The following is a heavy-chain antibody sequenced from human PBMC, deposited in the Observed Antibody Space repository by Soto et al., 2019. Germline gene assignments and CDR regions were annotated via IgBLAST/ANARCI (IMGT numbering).Heavy chain of an antibody. J-gene: IGHJ6*03. CDR2: INPNSGGT. CDR1: GYTFTGYY. CDR3: AKGGVATILDYYYYMDV. V-gene: IGHV1-2*04. Sequence: QVQLVQSGAEAKKPGASVKVSCKASGYTFTGYYMHWVRQAPGQGLEWMGWINPNSGGTNYAQKFQGWVTMTRDTSISTAYMELSRLRSDDTAVYYCAKGGVATILDYYYYMDVWGKGTTVTVSS. D-gene: IGHD5-12*01.